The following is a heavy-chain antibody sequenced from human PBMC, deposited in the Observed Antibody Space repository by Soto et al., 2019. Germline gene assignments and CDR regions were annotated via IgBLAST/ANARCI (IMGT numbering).Heavy chain of an antibody. D-gene: IGHD6-13*01. CDR2: IYPGDSDT. CDR3: ASRNTQQLDYDAFDI. CDR1: GYSFTSYW. Sequence: GESLKISCKGSGYSFTSYWIGWVRQMPGKGLEWMGIIYPGDSDTRYSPSFQGQVTISADKSISTAYLQWSSLKASDTAMYYCASRNTQQLDYDAFDIWGQGTMVTVSS. J-gene: IGHJ3*02. V-gene: IGHV5-51*01.